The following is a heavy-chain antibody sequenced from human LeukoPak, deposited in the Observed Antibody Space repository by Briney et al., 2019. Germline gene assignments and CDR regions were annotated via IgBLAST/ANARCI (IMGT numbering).Heavy chain of an antibody. CDR1: GYTFTSYG. CDR3: ARAKMVFNWFDP. Sequence: ASVRVSCKASGYTFTSYGISWVRQAPGQGLEWMGWISAYNGNTNYAQKLQGRVTMTTDTSTSTAYMELRSLRSDGTAVYYCARAKMVFNWFDPWGQGTLVTVSS. J-gene: IGHJ5*02. D-gene: IGHD3-10*01. V-gene: IGHV1-18*01. CDR2: ISAYNGNT.